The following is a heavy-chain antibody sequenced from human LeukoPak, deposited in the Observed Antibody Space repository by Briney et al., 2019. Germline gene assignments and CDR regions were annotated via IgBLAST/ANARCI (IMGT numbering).Heavy chain of an antibody. CDR2: IYTSGSS. V-gene: IGHV4-4*09. D-gene: IGHD3-3*01. Sequence: SETLSLTRTVSGDFNSSHYWRSIPQPPGKRLEWIGYIYTSGSSNYNPSLKSRVTISVDTSKNQFSLKLSSVTAADTAVYYCARSHYDLVLDVWGKGTTVTVSS. CDR3: ARSHYDLVLDV. CDR1: GDFNSSHY. J-gene: IGHJ6*04.